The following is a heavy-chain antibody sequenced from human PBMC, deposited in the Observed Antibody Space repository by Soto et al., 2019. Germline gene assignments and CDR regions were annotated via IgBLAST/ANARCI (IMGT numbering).Heavy chain of an antibody. J-gene: IGHJ1*01. CDR2: ISSSSSYI. V-gene: IGHV3-21*01. CDR1: GFTFSSYS. CDR3: ARDSSSGGGDFQH. D-gene: IGHD6-19*01. Sequence: PGGSLRLSCAASGFTFSSYSMNWVRQAPGKGLEWVSSISSSSSYIYYADSVKGRFTISRDNAKNSLYLQMNSLRAEDTAVYYCARDSSSGGGDFQHWGQGTLVTSPQ.